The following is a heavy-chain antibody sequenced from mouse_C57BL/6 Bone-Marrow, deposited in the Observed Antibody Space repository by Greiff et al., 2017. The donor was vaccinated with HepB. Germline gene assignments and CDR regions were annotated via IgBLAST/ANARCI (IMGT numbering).Heavy chain of an antibody. CDR3: ARWLLRFAY. V-gene: IGHV1-81*01. D-gene: IGHD2-3*01. CDR2: IYPRSGNT. CDR1: GYTFTSYG. J-gene: IGHJ3*01. Sequence: QVQLQQSGAELARPGASVKLSCKASGYTFTSYGISWVKQRTGQGLGWIGEIYPRSGNTYYNEKFKGKATLTADKSSSTAYMELRSLTSEDSAVYFCARWLLRFAYWGQGTLVTVSA.